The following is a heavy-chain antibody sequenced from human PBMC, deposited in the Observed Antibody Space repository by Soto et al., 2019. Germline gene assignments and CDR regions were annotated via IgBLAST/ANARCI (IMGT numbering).Heavy chain of an antibody. CDR2: ISYDGSNK. Sequence: GGSLRLSCAASGFTFSSYAMHWVRQAPGKGLEWVAVISYDGSNKYYADSVKGRFTISRDNSKNTLYLQMNSLRAEDTAVYYCASSSQYGDYFDYWGQGTLVTVSS. CDR1: GFTFSSYA. D-gene: IGHD4-17*01. V-gene: IGHV3-30-3*01. J-gene: IGHJ4*02. CDR3: ASSSQYGDYFDY.